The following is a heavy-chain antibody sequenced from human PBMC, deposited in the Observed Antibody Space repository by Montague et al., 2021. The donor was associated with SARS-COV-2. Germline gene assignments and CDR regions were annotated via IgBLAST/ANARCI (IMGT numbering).Heavy chain of an antibody. V-gene: IGHV3-74*01. CDR2: INSDGTTI. Sequence: SLRLSCAASGFTVSSYWMHWVRQAPGKGLVWVSHINSDGTTINYVDSVKGRFTISGDSAKNTLYLQMNSLRVEDTAVYYCARGGSSGLGYWGQGTLVTVSS. D-gene: IGHD6-6*01. J-gene: IGHJ4*02. CDR3: ARGGSSGLGY. CDR1: GFTVSSYW.